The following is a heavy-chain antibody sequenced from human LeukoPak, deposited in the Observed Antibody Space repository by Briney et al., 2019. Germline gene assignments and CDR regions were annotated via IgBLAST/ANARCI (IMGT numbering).Heavy chain of an antibody. V-gene: IGHV4-4*09. J-gene: IGHJ4*02. CDR2: IYHSGNT. CDR3: ASTRRAAVAGRFDS. Sequence: SETLSLTCTVSGASMSSNYWSWIRQPPGKGLEWIGYIYHSGNTNYSPSLESRVTMSVDESKNQFSLRVHFVSAADTAVYYCASTRRAAVAGRFDSWGQGTLVTVSS. CDR1: GASMSSNY. D-gene: IGHD6-19*01.